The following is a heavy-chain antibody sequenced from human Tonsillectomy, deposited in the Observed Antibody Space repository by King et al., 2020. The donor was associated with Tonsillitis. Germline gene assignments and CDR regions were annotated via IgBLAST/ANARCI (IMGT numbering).Heavy chain of an antibody. Sequence: VQLVESGGGLVQPGGSLRLSCAASGFTFSSYSMNWVRQAPGKGLEWVSYISSSSSNIYYGDSVKGRFTTTRDNAKNSLYLQMNSLRAEDTTVYYCARGEGTVEITMIILGYGMDVWGQGTTVTVS. CDR2: ISSSSSNI. D-gene: IGHD3-22*01. CDR3: ARGEGTVEITMIILGYGMDV. V-gene: IGHV3-48*01. CDR1: GFTFSSYS. J-gene: IGHJ6*02.